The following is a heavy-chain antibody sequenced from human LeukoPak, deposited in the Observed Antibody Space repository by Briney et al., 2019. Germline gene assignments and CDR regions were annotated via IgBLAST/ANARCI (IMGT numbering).Heavy chain of an antibody. J-gene: IGHJ4*02. Sequence: ASVKVSCKASGYTFTGYYMHWVRQAPGQGLEWMGWIDPNSGGTNYAQKFQGRVTMTRDTSISTAYMELSRLRSDDTAVYYCARDLWSYYDSSGYFDYWGQGTLVTVSS. CDR3: ARDLWSYYDSSGYFDY. D-gene: IGHD3-22*01. CDR1: GYTFTGYY. CDR2: IDPNSGGT. V-gene: IGHV1-2*02.